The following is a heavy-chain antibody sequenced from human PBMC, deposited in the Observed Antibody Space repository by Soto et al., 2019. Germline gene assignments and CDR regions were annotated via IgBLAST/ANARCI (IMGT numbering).Heavy chain of an antibody. Sequence: ASVKVSCQASGGTFSSYAISLVRQAPGQGLEWMGXIXAXXXNXNXAXKXXXXVTMTTDTSTSTAYMELRRLRSDDTAVYYCARGWQWLPTELSFDYWGQGTLLTVSS. CDR3: ARGWQWLPTELSFDY. CDR1: GGTFSSYA. V-gene: IGHV1-18*01. D-gene: IGHD6-19*01. CDR2: IXAXXXNX. J-gene: IGHJ4*02.